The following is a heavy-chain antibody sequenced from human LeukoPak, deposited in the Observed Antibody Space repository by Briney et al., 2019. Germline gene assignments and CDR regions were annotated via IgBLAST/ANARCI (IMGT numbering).Heavy chain of an antibody. CDR2: INPNSGGT. V-gene: IGHV1-2*02. J-gene: IGHJ4*02. Sequence: ASVKVSCKASGYTFTGYYMHWMRQAPGQGLEWMGWINPNSGGTNYAQKFQGRVTMTRDTSISTAYMELSRLRSDDTAVYYCARDYHYYDSSGYYHKLLFDYWGQGTLVTVSS. D-gene: IGHD3-22*01. CDR1: GYTFTGYY. CDR3: ARDYHYYDSSGYYHKLLFDY.